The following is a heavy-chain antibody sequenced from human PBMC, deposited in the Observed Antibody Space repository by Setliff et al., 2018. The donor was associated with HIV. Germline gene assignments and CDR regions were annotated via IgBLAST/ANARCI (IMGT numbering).Heavy chain of an antibody. CDR2: VNHSRRS. CDR1: GGSFSGYY. J-gene: IGHJ4*02. Sequence: KTSETLSLTCAVYGGSFSGYYWSWLRQPPGKGLEWIGEVNHSRRSNYNPSLKSRVAISVDMSKNQFSLRLNSVTAADTAVYYCARRSVDYGDLDNWGRGTLVTVSS. CDR3: ARRSVDYGDLDN. D-gene: IGHD4-17*01. V-gene: IGHV4-34*01.